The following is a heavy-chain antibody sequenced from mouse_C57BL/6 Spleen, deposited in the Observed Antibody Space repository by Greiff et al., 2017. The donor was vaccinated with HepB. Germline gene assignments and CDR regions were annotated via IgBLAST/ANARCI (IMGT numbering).Heavy chain of an antibody. CDR3: ARGENGD. CDR2: INPNNGGT. CDR1: GYTFTDYY. J-gene: IGHJ2*01. Sequence: VQLQQSGPELVKPGASVKISCKASGYTFTDYYMNWVKQSHGKSLEWIGDINPNNGGTSYNQKFKGKATLTVDKSSSTAYMELRSLTSEDSAVYYCARGENGDWGQGTTLTVSS. V-gene: IGHV1-26*01.